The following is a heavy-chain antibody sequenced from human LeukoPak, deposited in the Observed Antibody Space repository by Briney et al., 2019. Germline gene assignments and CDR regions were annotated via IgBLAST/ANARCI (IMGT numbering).Heavy chain of an antibody. D-gene: IGHD3-9*01. CDR2: ISWNSGSI. CDR1: GFTFDDYA. Sequence: PGGSLRLSCAASGFTFDDYAMHWVRQAPGKGLEWVSGISWNSGSIGYADSVKGRFTISRDNAKNSLYLQMNSLRAEDTALYYCAKDILADWGDILTGYPNWFDPWGQGTLVTVSS. V-gene: IGHV3-9*01. CDR3: AKDILADWGDILTGYPNWFDP. J-gene: IGHJ5*02.